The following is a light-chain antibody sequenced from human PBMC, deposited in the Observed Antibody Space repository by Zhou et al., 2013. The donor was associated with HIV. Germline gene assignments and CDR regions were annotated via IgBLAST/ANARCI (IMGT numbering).Light chain of an antibody. J-gene: IGKJ1*01. V-gene: IGKV3-20*01. CDR3: QQYGSSP. CDR2: AAS. CDR1: QSVSSSY. Sequence: DIVLTQSPGTLSLSPGERATLSCRASQSVSSSYLAWYQQKPGQAPRLLIYAASTRATGIPDRFSGSGSGTDFTLTISRLEPEDFAVYYCQQYGSSPFGQGTKVEIK.